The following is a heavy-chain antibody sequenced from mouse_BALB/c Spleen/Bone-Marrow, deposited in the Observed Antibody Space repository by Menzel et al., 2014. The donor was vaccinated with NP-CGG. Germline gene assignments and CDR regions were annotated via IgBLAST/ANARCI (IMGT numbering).Heavy chain of an antibody. CDR1: GYTFTSYW. V-gene: IGHV1-7*01. CDR2: INPSTGYT. J-gene: IGHJ4*01. CDR3: ARRRYAMDY. Sequence: LQESGAELAKPGASVKMSCKASGYTFTSYWMHWVKQRPGQGLEWIGYINPSTGYTEYNQKFKDKATLTADKSSSTAYMHLSSLTSEDAAVYYCARRRYAMDYWGQGTSVTVSS.